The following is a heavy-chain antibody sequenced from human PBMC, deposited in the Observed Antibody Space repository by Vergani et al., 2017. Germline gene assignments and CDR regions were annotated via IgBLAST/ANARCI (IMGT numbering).Heavy chain of an antibody. CDR1: VYSLTEFT. CDR2: FDPEHGEV. J-gene: IGHJ4*02. Sequence: QVQLVQSGSEVRKPGPSVKVSCQVSVYSLTEFTIHWVRQAPGKGLEWMGGFDPEHGEVTFAHHIQGRVTMTEDRSTNTAYMELSSLGPEDTALYYCAIVTDYNASSGDYLDYWGQGPLVTVSS. V-gene: IGHV1-24*01. CDR3: AIVTDYNASSGDYLDY. D-gene: IGHD3-22*01.